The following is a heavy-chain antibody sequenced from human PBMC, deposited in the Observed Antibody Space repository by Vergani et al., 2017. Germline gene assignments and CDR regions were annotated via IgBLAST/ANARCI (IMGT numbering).Heavy chain of an antibody. V-gene: IGHV3-30*03. J-gene: IGHJ1*01. Sequence: QVHLVESGGGVVQPGRSLRLPCVVSGFTSSYYGMHWVRQAPGKGLEWVALISYDGTQKYYADSVKGRFTISRDNSKSTLYLQLNSLRPEDTAVYYCATKSWCTPCFLIGYFSEWGQGTLVTVSS. CDR1: GFTSSYYG. CDR2: ISYDGTQK. D-gene: IGHD6-19*01. CDR3: ATKSWCTPCFLIGYFSE.